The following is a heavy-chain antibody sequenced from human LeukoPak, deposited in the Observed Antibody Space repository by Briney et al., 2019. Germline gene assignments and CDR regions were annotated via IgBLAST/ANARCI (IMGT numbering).Heavy chain of an antibody. CDR2: ISGSGGST. D-gene: IGHD3-10*01. CDR3: AKDRGIISDY. V-gene: IGHV3-23*01. Sequence: GGSLRLSCAASGFTFDSYTMSWVRQAPGKGLEWVSAISGSGGSTYYADSVKGRFTISRDNSKNTLYLQMNSLRAEDTAVYYCAKDRGIISDYWGQGTLVTVSS. J-gene: IGHJ4*02. CDR1: GFTFDSYT.